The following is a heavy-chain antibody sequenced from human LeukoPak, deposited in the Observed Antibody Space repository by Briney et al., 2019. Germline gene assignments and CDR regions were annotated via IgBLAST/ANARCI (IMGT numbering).Heavy chain of an antibody. J-gene: IGHJ4*02. CDR2: ISWDGGST. D-gene: IGHD5-18*01. Sequence: GGSRRPSCAASGLTFDDYTMHGVRKAPGKGLEWVSLISWDGGSTYYADSVKGRFTISRDNAKNSLYLQMNSLRAEDTAVYYCARGFGQLWLEDWGQGTLVTVSS. V-gene: IGHV3-43*01. CDR1: GLTFDDYT. CDR3: ARGFGQLWLED.